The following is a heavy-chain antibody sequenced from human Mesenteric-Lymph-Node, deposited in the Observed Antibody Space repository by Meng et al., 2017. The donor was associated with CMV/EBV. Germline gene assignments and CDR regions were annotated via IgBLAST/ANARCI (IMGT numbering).Heavy chain of an antibody. Sequence: GSLRLSCAVSGDSISRNLWWSWVRQPPGKGLEWIGESSYSGSTKYNPSLQSRVTISSDTTNNRFSLRLNSVTAADTGVYFCARSPGFWSLDYWGRGTLVTVSS. CDR1: GDSISRNLW. CDR3: ARSPGFWSLDY. J-gene: IGHJ4*02. CDR2: SSYSGST. V-gene: IGHV4-4*01. D-gene: IGHD2-8*02.